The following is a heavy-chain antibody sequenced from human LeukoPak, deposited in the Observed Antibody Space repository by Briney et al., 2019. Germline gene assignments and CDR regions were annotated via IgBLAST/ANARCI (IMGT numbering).Heavy chain of an antibody. CDR2: ISGSGGST. V-gene: IGHV3-23*01. D-gene: IGHD6-19*01. CDR1: GFTFSSYA. J-gene: IGHJ4*02. Sequence: HPGGSLRLSCAASGFTFSSYAMSWVRQAPGKGLEWVSAISGSGGSTYYADSVKGRFTISRDNSKNTLYLQMNSLRAEDTAVYYCADGGPSSGVFDYWGQGTLVTVSS. CDR3: ADGGPSSGVFDY.